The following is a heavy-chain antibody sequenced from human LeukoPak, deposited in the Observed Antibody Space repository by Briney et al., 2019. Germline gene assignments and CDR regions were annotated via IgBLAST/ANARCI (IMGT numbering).Heavy chain of an antibody. CDR3: ANIVVVVAATSKPYNWFDP. Sequence: GSSVKVSCKASGGTFNSYAISWVRQAPGQGLEWMGGIIPIFGTANYAQKFQGRVTITADKSTSTAYMELSSLRSEDTAVYYCANIVVVVAATSKPYNWFDPWGQGTLATVSS. CDR2: IIPIFGTA. V-gene: IGHV1-69*06. D-gene: IGHD2-15*01. CDR1: GGTFNSYA. J-gene: IGHJ5*02.